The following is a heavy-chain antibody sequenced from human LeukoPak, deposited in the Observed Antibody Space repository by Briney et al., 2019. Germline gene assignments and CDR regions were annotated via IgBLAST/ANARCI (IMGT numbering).Heavy chain of an antibody. CDR1: GYSISSGYY. Sequence: SETLSLTCAVSGYSISSGYYWGWIRQPPGKGLEWIGSIYHSGITYYNPSLRSRVTISVDTSNNHFSLKLSSVTAADTAVYYCARVGATKYYFDYWGQGTLVTVSS. CDR2: IYHSGIT. V-gene: IGHV4-38-2*01. CDR3: ARVGATKYYFDY. J-gene: IGHJ4*02. D-gene: IGHD1-26*01.